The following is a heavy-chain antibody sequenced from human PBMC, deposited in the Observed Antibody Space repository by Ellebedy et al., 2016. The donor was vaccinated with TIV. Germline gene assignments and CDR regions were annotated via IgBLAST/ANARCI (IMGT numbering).Heavy chain of an antibody. V-gene: IGHV3-74*01. D-gene: IGHD3-10*01. CDR1: GFTFSNYW. CDR3: ARDRGSRGPEYVSCLDL. Sequence: GESLKISCEVSGFTFSNYWMHWVRQTPEKGLVWVSRIHPNGIVTSYADSVKGRFTISRDTSKNTVHLQMSSLRLDDMGLYYCARDRGSRGPEYVSCLDLWGQGTAVTASS. CDR2: IHPNGIVT. J-gene: IGHJ6*02.